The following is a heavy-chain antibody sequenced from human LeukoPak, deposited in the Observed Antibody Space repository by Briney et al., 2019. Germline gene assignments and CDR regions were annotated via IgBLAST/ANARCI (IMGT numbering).Heavy chain of an antibody. D-gene: IGHD3-22*01. CDR3: ASYELYYYGMDV. CDR1: GGSISSSSYY. V-gene: IGHV4-39*01. Sequence: PSETLSLTCTVSGGSISSSSYYWGWIRQPPGKGLEWIGSIYYSGSTYYNPSLKSRVTISVDTSKNQFSLKLSSVTAADTAVYYCASYELYYYGMDVWGQGTTVTVSS. CDR2: IYYSGST. J-gene: IGHJ6*02.